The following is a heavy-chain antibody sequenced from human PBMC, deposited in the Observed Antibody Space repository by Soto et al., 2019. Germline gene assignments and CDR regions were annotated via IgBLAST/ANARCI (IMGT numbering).Heavy chain of an antibody. CDR1: GGSISSYY. Sequence: SETLSVTCTVSGGSISSYYWSWIRQPPGKGLEWIGYIYYSGSTNYNPSLKSRVTISVDTSKNQFSLKLSSVTAADTAVYYCARDPVPGSKAFDIWGQGTMVTVSS. D-gene: IGHD6-19*01. CDR3: ARDPVPGSKAFDI. V-gene: IGHV4-59*01. CDR2: IYYSGST. J-gene: IGHJ3*02.